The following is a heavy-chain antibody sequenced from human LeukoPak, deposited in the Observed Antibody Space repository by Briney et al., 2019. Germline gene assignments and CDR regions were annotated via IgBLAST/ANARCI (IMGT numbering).Heavy chain of an antibody. CDR2: INPSGGST. D-gene: IGHD2-15*01. J-gene: IGHJ4*02. V-gene: IGHV1-46*01. Sequence: GASVKVSCKASGYTFTSYGISWVRQAPGQGLEWMGIINPSGGSTSYAQKFQGRVTMTRDTSTSTVYMELSSLRSEDTAVYYCARGVYSQQPFDYWGQGTLVTVSS. CDR3: ARGVYSQQPFDY. CDR1: GYTFTSYG.